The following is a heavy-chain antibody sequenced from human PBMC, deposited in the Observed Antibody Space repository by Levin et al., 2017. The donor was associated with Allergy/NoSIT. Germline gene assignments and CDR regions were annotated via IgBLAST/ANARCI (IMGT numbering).Heavy chain of an antibody. J-gene: IGHJ4*02. V-gene: IGHV3-49*03. D-gene: IGHD6-19*01. Sequence: SCTGSGFTFGDYAMSWFRQAPGKGPEWVGFIRNKAYGGTTEYAASVRGRFTFSRDDSKSIAYLQMNSLKTEDTAVYYCSRTPGIAVAGTNYWGQGTLVTVSS. CDR3: SRTPGIAVAGTNY. CDR2: IRNKAYGGTT. CDR1: GFTFGDYA.